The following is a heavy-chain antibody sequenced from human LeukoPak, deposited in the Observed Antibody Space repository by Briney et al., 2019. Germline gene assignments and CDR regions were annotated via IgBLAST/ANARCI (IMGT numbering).Heavy chain of an antibody. V-gene: IGHV1-2*02. CDR2: INPNTGGT. J-gene: IGHJ3*02. Sequence: GASVKVSCGAFGYTFTGYSMHWVRQAPGQGLEWMGWINPNTGGTYSSQRFQGRLTMTRDTSTSTVYMEVSRLTSDDTAVYYCARGFRKYYDSSGYYPEAFDIWGQGTMVTVSS. D-gene: IGHD3-22*01. CDR1: GYTFTGYS. CDR3: ARGFRKYYDSSGYYPEAFDI.